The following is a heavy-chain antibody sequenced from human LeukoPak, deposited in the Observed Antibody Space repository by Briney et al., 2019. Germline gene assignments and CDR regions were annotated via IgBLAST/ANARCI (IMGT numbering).Heavy chain of an antibody. D-gene: IGHD3-16*01. CDR1: GFTVSSNS. CDR3: ARRAGAYTHPYDY. V-gene: IGHV3-53*01. CDR2: IYSDNT. Sequence: GGSLRLSCTVSGFTVSSNSMSWVRQAPGKGLEWVSFIYSDNTHYSDSVKGRFTISRDNSKNTLYPQMNSLRAEDTAVYYCARRAGAYTHPYDYWGQGTLVTVSS. J-gene: IGHJ4*02.